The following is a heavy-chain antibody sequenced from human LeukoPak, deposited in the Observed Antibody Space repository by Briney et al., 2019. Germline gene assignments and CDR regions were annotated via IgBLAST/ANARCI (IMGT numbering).Heavy chain of an antibody. CDR2: INPNSGGT. CDR1: GYTITGYY. CDR3: ARDVGVITPNDAFDI. Sequence: ASVKVSCKASGYTITGYYMHWVRQAPGQGLEWMGRINPNSGGTNYAQKFQGRVTMTRDTSISTAYMELSRLRSDDTAVYYCARDVGVITPNDAFDIWGQGTMVTVSS. D-gene: IGHD3-22*01. J-gene: IGHJ3*02. V-gene: IGHV1-2*06.